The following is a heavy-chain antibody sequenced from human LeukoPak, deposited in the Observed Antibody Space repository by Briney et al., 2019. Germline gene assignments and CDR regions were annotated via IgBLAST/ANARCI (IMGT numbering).Heavy chain of an antibody. J-gene: IGHJ4*02. Sequence: GGSVRLSRAASRFTLGTYWMSWVRQAPGKGLEWVANIKQDGNEKYYVDSVEGPFTLSRDNAKNSLYLQMSSLRVEDTAVYYCAREPIYGLNFDYWGQGTLVTVSS. CDR3: AREPIYGLNFDY. CDR1: RFTLGTYW. D-gene: IGHD2/OR15-2a*01. V-gene: IGHV3-7*04. CDR2: IKQDGNEK.